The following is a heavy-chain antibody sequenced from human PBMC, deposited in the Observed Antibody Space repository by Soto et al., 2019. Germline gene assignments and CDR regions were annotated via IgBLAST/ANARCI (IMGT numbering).Heavy chain of an antibody. D-gene: IGHD3-10*01. CDR3: ARQQYYGSGSYYHSAALIDY. J-gene: IGHJ4*02. CDR1: GFSLSTSGVG. Sequence: SGPTLVNPTQTLTLTCTFSGFSLSTSGVGVGWIRQPPGKALEWLALIYWDDDKRYSPSLKSRLTITKDTSKNQVVLTMTNMDPVDTATYYCARQQYYGSGSYYHSAALIDYWGQGTLVTVSS. V-gene: IGHV2-5*02. CDR2: IYWDDDK.